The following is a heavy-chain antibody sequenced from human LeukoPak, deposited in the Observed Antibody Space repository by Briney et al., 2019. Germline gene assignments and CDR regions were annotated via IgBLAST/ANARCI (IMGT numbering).Heavy chain of an antibody. CDR3: ARDYKYAFDN. CDR2: IGIDSGNT. V-gene: IGHV3-48*01. D-gene: IGHD5-24*01. CDR1: GSTFSDYS. J-gene: IGHJ4*02. Sequence: GGSLRLSCAASGSTFSDYSMNWVRQAPGKGLEWISYIGIDSGNTNYADSVKGRFTISGDKAKNSLYLQMNSLRVEDTAVYYCARDYKYAFDNWGQGTLVTVSS.